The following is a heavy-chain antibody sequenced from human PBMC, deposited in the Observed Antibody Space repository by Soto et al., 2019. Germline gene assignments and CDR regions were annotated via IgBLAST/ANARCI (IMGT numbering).Heavy chain of an antibody. CDR2: IISGNGNT. CDR1: RSTFTSDA. Sequence: QVQLVQSGAEVKKPGASVKLSCKAPRSTFTSDALHWVRQAPGQRLEWMGWIISGNGNTKYSQRFQGRVTITRDTSASTAYMDLSSLRSEDTAVYYCASGRLQLPIFANWGQGTLVTVSS. D-gene: IGHD6-25*01. J-gene: IGHJ4*02. V-gene: IGHV1-3*01. CDR3: ASGRLQLPIFAN.